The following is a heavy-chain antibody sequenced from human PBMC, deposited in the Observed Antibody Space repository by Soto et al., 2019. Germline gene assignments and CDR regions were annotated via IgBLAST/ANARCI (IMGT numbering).Heavy chain of an antibody. CDR2: IYYSGST. CDR3: ARARYSPNWFDP. J-gene: IGHJ5*02. CDR1: GGSISSSSYY. V-gene: IGHV4-39*01. D-gene: IGHD2-21*01. Sequence: SETLSLTCTVSGGSISSSSYYWGWIRQPPGKGLEWIGSIYYSGSTYYNPSLKSRVTISVDTSKNQFSLKLSSVTAADTAVYYCARARYSPNWFDPWGQGTLVTVS.